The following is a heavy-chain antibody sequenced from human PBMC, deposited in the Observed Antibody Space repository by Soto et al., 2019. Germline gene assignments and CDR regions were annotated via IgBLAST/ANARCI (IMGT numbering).Heavy chain of an antibody. Sequence: SETLSLTCTVSGDSISSYYWSWIRQPPGKGLEWIGYIYYSGSTNYNPSLKSRVTISVDTSKNQFSLKLSSVTAADTAVYYCARTYIVATIVPLYYFDYWGQGTLVTVSS. CDR3: ARTYIVATIVPLYYFDY. V-gene: IGHV4-59*01. D-gene: IGHD5-12*01. J-gene: IGHJ4*02. CDR2: IYYSGST. CDR1: GDSISSYY.